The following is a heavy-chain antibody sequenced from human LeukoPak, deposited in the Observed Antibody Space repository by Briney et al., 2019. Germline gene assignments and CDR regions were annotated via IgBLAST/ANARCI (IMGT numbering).Heavy chain of an antibody. V-gene: IGHV3-7*04. J-gene: IGHJ3*02. CDR3: ARVREGDAFDI. CDR1: GFTFSTFW. D-gene: IGHD3-10*01. Sequence: PGGSLRLSCAASGFTFSTFWMTWVRQAPGKGLEWVANIKQDGGQKYYVDSVQGRFTISRGNGKNSLYLQMSSLRAEDTAVYYCARVREGDAFDIWGQGTMVTVFS. CDR2: IKQDGGQK.